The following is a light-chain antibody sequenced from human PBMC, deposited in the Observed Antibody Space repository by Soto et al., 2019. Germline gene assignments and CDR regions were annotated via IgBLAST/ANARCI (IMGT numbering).Light chain of an antibody. V-gene: IGKV3-15*01. CDR2: GAS. J-gene: IGKJ1*01. Sequence: VMTQSPATLSVSPGERVTLSCRASQSVATNLAWYQQRPGQAPRLLIYGASKRPIGLPASIRGSGPGTKFTITTSRLQSEDFALYYCQPYNDWPQNLGQGTKGEIK. CDR1: QSVATN. CDR3: QPYNDWPQN.